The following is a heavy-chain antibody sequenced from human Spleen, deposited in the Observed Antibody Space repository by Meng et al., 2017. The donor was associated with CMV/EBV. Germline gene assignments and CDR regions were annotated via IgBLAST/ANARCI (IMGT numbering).Heavy chain of an antibody. D-gene: IGHD2-15*01. J-gene: IGHJ6*02. CDR3: AREIRDGGYYYYFAMDV. Sequence: GESLKISCAASGFTFSSYAMSWVRQAPGKGLEWVSAISGSGGSTYYADSVKGRFTISRDNSKNTLYLQMNSLRAEDTAVYYCAREIRDGGYYYYFAMDVWGQGTTVTVSS. CDR2: ISGSGGST. V-gene: IGHV3-23*01. CDR1: GFTFSSYA.